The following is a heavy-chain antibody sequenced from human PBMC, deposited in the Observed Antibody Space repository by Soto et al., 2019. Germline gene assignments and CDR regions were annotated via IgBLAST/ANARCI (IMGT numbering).Heavy chain of an antibody. CDR1: GITATNGH. CDR2: IYSDDNT. J-gene: IGHJ4*02. D-gene: IGHD4-17*01. V-gene: IGHV3-53*01. CDR3: ARDWNGDKYFDF. Sequence: DVQLVKSGGGLIQPGGSLRLSCAASGITATNGHMNWVRQAPGKGLEWVSVIYSDDNTSYADAVKGRFTISRDTSKNTVYLQMNSLRAEDTAVYYCARDWNGDKYFDFWDQGSLVTVSS.